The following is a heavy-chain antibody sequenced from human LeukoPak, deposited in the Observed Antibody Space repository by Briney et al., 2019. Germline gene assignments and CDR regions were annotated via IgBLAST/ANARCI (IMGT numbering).Heavy chain of an antibody. CDR1: RYTFTGYY. CDR2: INPNSGGT. V-gene: IGHV1-2*02. Sequence: ASVNVSSKPSRYTFTGYYMHWVRQAPGQGLEWMGWINPNSGGTNYAQKFQGRVTMTRDTSISTAYMELSRLRSDDTAVYYCAQQWLVRDGMDVWGQGTTVTVSS. CDR3: AQQWLVRDGMDV. D-gene: IGHD6-19*01. J-gene: IGHJ6*02.